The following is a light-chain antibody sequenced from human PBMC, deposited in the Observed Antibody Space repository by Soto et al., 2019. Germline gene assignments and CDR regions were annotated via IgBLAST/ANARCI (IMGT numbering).Light chain of an antibody. V-gene: IGLV2-14*01. Sequence: QSALTQPASVSGSPGQSITISCTVTSSDVGGYNYVSWYQLHPGKAPKLMVYEVSNRPSGVSNRFSGSKSGNTASLTISGLQAEDEADYYCSSYTSSTAYVFGNRTKVTVL. J-gene: IGLJ1*01. CDR2: EVS. CDR1: SSDVGGYNY. CDR3: SSYTSSTAYV.